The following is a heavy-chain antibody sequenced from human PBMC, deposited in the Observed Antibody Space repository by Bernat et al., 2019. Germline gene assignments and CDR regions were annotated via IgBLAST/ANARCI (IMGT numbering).Heavy chain of an antibody. V-gene: IGHV3-7*01. CDR2: IKQDGSEK. CDR1: GFTFRSYW. D-gene: IGHD7-27*01. Sequence: EVQLVESGGGLVQPGGSLRLSCAASGFTFRSYWMSWVRQAPGKGLEWVANIKQDGSEKYYVDSVKGRFTISRDNAKNSLYLQMNSLRAEDTAVYYCARPAGDLDYWGQGTLVTVSS. J-gene: IGHJ4*02. CDR3: ARPAGDLDY.